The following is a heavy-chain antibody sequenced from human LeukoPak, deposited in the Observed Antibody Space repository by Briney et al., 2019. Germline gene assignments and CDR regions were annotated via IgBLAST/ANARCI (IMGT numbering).Heavy chain of an antibody. V-gene: IGHV3-21*04. J-gene: IGHJ4*02. Sequence: GGSLRLSCAASGFTFSSYSMNWVRQAPGKGLEWVSSISSSTSYIYYAVSVKGRFTISRDNAKNSLYLQMNSLRAEDTAVYYCVKGPRGWAFDYWGQGTLVTVSS. D-gene: IGHD6-19*01. CDR1: GFTFSSYS. CDR2: ISSSTSYI. CDR3: VKGPRGWAFDY.